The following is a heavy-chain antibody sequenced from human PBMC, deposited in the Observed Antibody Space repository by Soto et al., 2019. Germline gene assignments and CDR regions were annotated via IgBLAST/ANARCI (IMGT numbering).Heavy chain of an antibody. V-gene: IGHV5-51*01. J-gene: IGHJ6*02. Sequence: PGESLKISCKVSGYSFTSYWIGWVRQMPGKGLEWMGIIHPGDSESRYRLSFRGQVTISADKSITTAYLQWSTLKASDTAMYYCARHLEGYGMDVWGQGTTVTVSS. CDR1: GYSFTSYW. CDR2: IHPGDSES. CDR3: ARHLEGYGMDV.